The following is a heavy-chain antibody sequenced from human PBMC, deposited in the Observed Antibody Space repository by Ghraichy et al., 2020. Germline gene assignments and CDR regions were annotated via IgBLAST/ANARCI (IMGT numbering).Heavy chain of an antibody. D-gene: IGHD5-24*01. V-gene: IGHV3-43*01. CDR2: ISWDGEIT. CDR1: GFTFSSYG. Sequence: GESLNISCAVSGFTFSSYGIHWVRQAPGKGLEWVSLISWDGEITYYAESVKGRFTISRDNSKNSLYLQMNSLRSEDTALYYCARDLFRGDGYNFIYYSGMDVWGQGTTVTVSS. CDR3: ARDLFRGDGYNFIYYSGMDV. J-gene: IGHJ6*02.